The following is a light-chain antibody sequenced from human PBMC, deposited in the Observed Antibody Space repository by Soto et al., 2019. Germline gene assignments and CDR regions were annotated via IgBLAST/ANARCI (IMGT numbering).Light chain of an antibody. CDR2: GVS. V-gene: IGKV3-11*01. CDR1: QTVSSS. J-gene: IGKJ4*01. Sequence: EILLTQYPNTLSLSPGERATLSCRASQTVSSSLAWYQQKPGQAPRLLIYGVSNRATGIPARFSGSGSGADFTLTISSLEPGDFALYYCQQHINWPLTFGGGTKV. CDR3: QQHINWPLT.